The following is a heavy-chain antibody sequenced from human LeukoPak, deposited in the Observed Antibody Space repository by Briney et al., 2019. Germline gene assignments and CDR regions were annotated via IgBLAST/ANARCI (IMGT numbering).Heavy chain of an antibody. CDR2: IGASGTTK. J-gene: IGHJ4*02. Sequence: GGSLRLSCAVSGFPFSFYEVNWVRQAPGKGLEWVSNIGASGTTKYYADSAKGRFSISRDNAKTSLYLQMNSLRVDDTAVYYCALLAVASDFDYWGQGALVTVSS. V-gene: IGHV3-48*03. CDR1: GFPFSFYE. D-gene: IGHD6-19*01. CDR3: ALLAVASDFDY.